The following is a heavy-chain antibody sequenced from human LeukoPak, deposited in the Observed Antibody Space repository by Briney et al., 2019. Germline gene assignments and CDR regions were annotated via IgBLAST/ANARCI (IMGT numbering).Heavy chain of an antibody. J-gene: IGHJ6*02. CDR3: AKSNREQLVRSYGLDA. CDR1: GFTFSTYA. D-gene: IGHD6-13*01. V-gene: IGHV3-23*01. CDR2: ISGSGGST. Sequence: GGSLRLSCAASGFTFSTYAVSWVRQAPGKGLEWVSDISGSGGSTYYADSVKGRFTISRDNSKDTVYLQMNSLRVDDTAVYYCAKSNREQLVRSYGLDAWGQGTTVTVSS.